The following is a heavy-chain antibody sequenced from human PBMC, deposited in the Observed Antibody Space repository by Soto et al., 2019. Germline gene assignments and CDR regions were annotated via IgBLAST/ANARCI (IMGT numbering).Heavy chain of an antibody. CDR2: NIPIFGTA. CDR3: AREYSSSWTPRGGWFDP. V-gene: IGHV1-69*13. J-gene: IGHJ5*02. Sequence: SVKVSCKASGGTFSSYAISWVRQAPGQGLEWMGGNIPIFGTANYAQKFQGRVTITADESTSTAYMELSSLRSEDTAVYYCAREYSSSWTPRGGWFDPWGQGTLVTVSS. D-gene: IGHD6-13*01. CDR1: GGTFSSYA.